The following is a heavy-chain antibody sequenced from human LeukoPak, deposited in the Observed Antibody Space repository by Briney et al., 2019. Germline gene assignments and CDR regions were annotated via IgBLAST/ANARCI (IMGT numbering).Heavy chain of an antibody. J-gene: IGHJ3*02. D-gene: IGHD3-16*02. CDR2: IYPGDSDT. V-gene: IGHV5-51*01. CDR3: ARSRAETVPVWGSYRHHDAFDI. Sequence: GESLKISCKGSGYSFTNYWIGWVRQMSVKGLEWMGTIYPGDSDTTYKPSFQGQVTISDDKSISTAYLQWSSMKDSDTAMYYCARSRAETVPVWGSYRHHDAFDIWGQGTMVTVSS. CDR1: GYSFTNYW.